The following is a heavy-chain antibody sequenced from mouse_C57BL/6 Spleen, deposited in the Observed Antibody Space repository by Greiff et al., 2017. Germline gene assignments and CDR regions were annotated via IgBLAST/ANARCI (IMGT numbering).Heavy chain of an antibody. CDR3: ARGRAGVTYYAMDY. CDR1: GYTFTSYW. J-gene: IGHJ4*01. D-gene: IGHD2-2*01. Sequence: QVQLQQPGAELVKPGASVKLSCKASGYTFTSYWMHWVKQRPGQGLEWIGMIHPNSGSTNYNEKFKSKATLTVDKSSSTAYMQLSSLTSEDSAVYYCARGRAGVTYYAMDYWGQGTSVTVSS. CDR2: IHPNSGST. V-gene: IGHV1-64*01.